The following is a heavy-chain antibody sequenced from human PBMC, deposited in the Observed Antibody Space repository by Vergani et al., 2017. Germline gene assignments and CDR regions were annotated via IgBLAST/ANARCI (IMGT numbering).Heavy chain of an antibody. V-gene: IGHV3-21*01. CDR1: GFTFSSYS. CDR3: ARGAYYYDSSGYLVLDAFDI. Sequence: EVQLVESGGGLVKPGGSLRLSCAASGFTFSSYSMNWVRQAPGKGLEWVSSISSSSSYIYYADSVKGRFTISRENAKNSLYLQMNSLRAGDTAVYYCARGAYYYDSSGYLVLDAFDIWGQGTMVTVSS. D-gene: IGHD3-22*01. CDR2: ISSSSSYI. J-gene: IGHJ3*02.